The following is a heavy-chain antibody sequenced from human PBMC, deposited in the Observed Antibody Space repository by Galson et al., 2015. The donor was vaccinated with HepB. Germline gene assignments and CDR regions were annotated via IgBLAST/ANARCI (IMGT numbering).Heavy chain of an antibody. V-gene: IGHV5-10-1*01. CDR1: GYIFTTYW. CDR3: ARHGGNWFDP. CDR2: IDPRDSYT. J-gene: IGHJ5*02. Sequence: QSGAEVKKPGESLRISCTGSGYIFTTYWISWVRQMPGKGLEWMGRIDPRDSYTNYSPSFQGHVTISADKSFSTAYLQWSSLKASDTAMYYCARHGGNWFDPWGQGTLVTVSS. D-gene: IGHD3-10*01.